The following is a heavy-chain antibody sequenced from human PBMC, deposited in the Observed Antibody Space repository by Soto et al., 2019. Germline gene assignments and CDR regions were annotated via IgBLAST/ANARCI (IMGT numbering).Heavy chain of an antibody. D-gene: IGHD5-12*01. J-gene: IGHJ4*02. Sequence: VKLVDSGGGLVKPGGSLRLSCAASGFDFTTTWMNLVLLAPGKGLECVARIKSKNDGGTLYYASPVKGSFTISRDDSKTTSYLQMTSLKTEDTAIYYCSTSGYEGFDYWGQGVLVTVSS. CDR3: STSGYEGFDY. CDR2: IKSKNDGGTL. CDR1: GFDFTTTW. V-gene: IGHV3-15*07.